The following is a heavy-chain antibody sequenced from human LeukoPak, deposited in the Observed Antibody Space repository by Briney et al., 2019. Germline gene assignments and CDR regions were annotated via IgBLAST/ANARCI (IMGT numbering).Heavy chain of an antibody. CDR3: ARGPAYGSGSYYRY. Sequence: PSETLSLTCAVYGGSFSGYYWSWIRQPPGKGLEWIGEINHSGSTNYNPSLKSRVTISVDTSKNQFSLKLSSVTAADPAVYYCARGPAYGSGSYYRYWGQGTLVTVSS. V-gene: IGHV4-34*01. CDR1: GGSFSGYY. J-gene: IGHJ4*02. D-gene: IGHD3-10*01. CDR2: INHSGST.